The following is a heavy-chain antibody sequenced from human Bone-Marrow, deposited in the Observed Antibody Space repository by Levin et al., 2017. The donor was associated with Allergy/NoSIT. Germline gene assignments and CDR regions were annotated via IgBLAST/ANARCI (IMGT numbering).Heavy chain of an antibody. CDR1: GFTFSSSA. J-gene: IGHJ3*02. Sequence: PGGSLRLSCAASGFTFSSSAMGWVRQAPGKGLEWVSSISNSGGATYYADSVKGRSTISRDSPKNTLYLQMDSLRGEETALYYCAGVVGGLDPFDIWGQGTMVTVSS. CDR3: AGVVGGLDPFDI. V-gene: IGHV3-23*01. D-gene: IGHD2-21*01. CDR2: ISNSGGAT.